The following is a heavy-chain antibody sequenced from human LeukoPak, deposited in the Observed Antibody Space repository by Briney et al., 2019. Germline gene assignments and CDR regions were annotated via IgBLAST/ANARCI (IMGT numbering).Heavy chain of an antibody. Sequence: SETLSPTCTVSGGSVSSGSYYWSWIRQPAGKGLEWIGRIYTSGSTNYNPPLKSRVTISVGTSKNQFSLKLSSVTAADTTVYYCARDYGSGIFDYWGQGTLVTVSS. J-gene: IGHJ4*02. CDR1: GGSVSSGSYY. V-gene: IGHV4-61*02. CDR2: IYTSGST. CDR3: ARDYGSGIFDY. D-gene: IGHD1-26*01.